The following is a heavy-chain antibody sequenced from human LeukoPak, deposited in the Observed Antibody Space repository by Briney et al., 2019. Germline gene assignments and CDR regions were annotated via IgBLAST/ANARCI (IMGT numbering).Heavy chain of an antibody. V-gene: IGHV4-59*01. CDR3: ARQVRTTVHFDP. CDR1: GGSISSYY. CDR2: IYYSGST. Sequence: PSETLSLTCTVSGGSISSYYWSWIRQPPGKELEWIGYIYYSGSTNYNPSLKSRVTVSIDTSKNQFSLKLSSVTAADTAVYFCARQVRTTVHFDPWGQGTLVTVSS. D-gene: IGHD4-17*01. J-gene: IGHJ5*02.